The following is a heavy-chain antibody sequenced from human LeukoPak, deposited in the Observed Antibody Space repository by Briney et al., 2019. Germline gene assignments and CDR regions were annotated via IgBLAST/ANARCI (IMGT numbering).Heavy chain of an antibody. CDR1: GYTFTSYY. CDR2: INPSGGST. J-gene: IGHJ4*02. CDR3: ARVLYYGSGSYSPDDY. D-gene: IGHD3-10*01. V-gene: IGHV1-46*01. Sequence: ASVKVSCKASGYTFTSYYMHWVRQAPGQGLEWMGIINPSGGSTSYAQKFQGRVTMTRDTSTSTVYMELRSLRSDDTAVYYCARVLYYGSGSYSPDDYWGQGTLVTVSS.